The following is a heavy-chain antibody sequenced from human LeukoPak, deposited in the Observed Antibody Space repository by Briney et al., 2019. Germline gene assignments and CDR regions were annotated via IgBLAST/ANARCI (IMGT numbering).Heavy chain of an antibody. CDR3: ARDELGYCSGGSCSGDYYYYYMDV. D-gene: IGHD2-15*01. Sequence: GGSLRLSCAASGFTFSSYWMSWVRQAPGKGLEWVANIKQDGSEKYYVDSVKGRFTISRDNAKNPLYLQMNSLRAEDTAVYYCARDELGYCSGGSCSGDYYYYYMDVWGKGTTVTISS. V-gene: IGHV3-7*03. CDR2: IKQDGSEK. J-gene: IGHJ6*03. CDR1: GFTFSSYW.